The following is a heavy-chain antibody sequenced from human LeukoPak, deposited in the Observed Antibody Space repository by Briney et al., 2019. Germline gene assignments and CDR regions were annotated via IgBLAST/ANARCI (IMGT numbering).Heavy chain of an antibody. CDR2: ISAYNGNT. CDR3: ARGAVVVAAPDY. CDR1: GYTFTSYG. Sequence: GASVKVSCKASGYTFTSYGISWVRQAPGQGLEGMGWISAYNGNTNYAHKLQGRVTITTDTSKNTAYMEMRSLRSDDTAVYYCARGAVVVAAPDYWGQGTLVTVSS. D-gene: IGHD2-15*01. J-gene: IGHJ4*02. V-gene: IGHV1-18*01.